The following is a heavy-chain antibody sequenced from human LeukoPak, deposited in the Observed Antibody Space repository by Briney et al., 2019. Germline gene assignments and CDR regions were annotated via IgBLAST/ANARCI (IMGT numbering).Heavy chain of an antibody. V-gene: IGHV1-46*01. Sequence: GASVKVSCTASGYTFTSYYMHWVRQAPGQGLEWMGIINPSGGSTSYAQKFQGRVTMTRDTSTSTVYMELSSLRSEDTAVYYCAYSYYDSSGYYQLNFDYWGQGTLVTVSS. CDR1: GYTFTSYY. CDR2: INPSGGST. CDR3: AYSYYDSSGYYQLNFDY. D-gene: IGHD3-22*01. J-gene: IGHJ4*02.